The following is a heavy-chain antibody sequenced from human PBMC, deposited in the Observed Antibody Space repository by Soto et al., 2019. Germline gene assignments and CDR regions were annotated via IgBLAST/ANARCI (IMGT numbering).Heavy chain of an antibody. D-gene: IGHD4-17*01. J-gene: IGHJ2*01. V-gene: IGHV1-69*12. CDR1: GGTFSSYA. CDR3: ASEPYGDNGVDWYYDL. Sequence: QVQLVQSGAEVKKPGSSVKVSCKASGGTFSSYAISWVRQAPGQGLEWMGGIIPIFGTANYAQKFQGRVTITADEPTSTAYMELSSLRSEDTAVYYCASEPYGDNGVDWYYDLWGRGTLVTVSS. CDR2: IIPIFGTA.